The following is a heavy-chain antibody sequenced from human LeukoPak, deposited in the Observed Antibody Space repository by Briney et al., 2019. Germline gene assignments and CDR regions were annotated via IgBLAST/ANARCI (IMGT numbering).Heavy chain of an antibody. CDR1: GYSINSGYY. J-gene: IGHJ4*02. CDR3: ARGPTSDGYSSGWYLNY. Sequence: KPSETLSLTCTVSGYSINSGYYWGWIRQPPGKGLEWIGSIYHTGSTYYNPSLKSRVTISVDTSKSQFSLKLRSVTAADTAVYYCARGPTSDGYSSGWYLNYWGQGTLVTVSS. D-gene: IGHD6-19*01. CDR2: IYHTGST. V-gene: IGHV4-38-2*02.